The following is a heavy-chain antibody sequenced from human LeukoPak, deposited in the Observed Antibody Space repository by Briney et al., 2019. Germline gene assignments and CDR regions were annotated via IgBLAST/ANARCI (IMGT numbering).Heavy chain of an antibody. D-gene: IGHD4-23*01. Sequence: ASVKVSCKASGYTFTSYGISWVRQAPGQGLEWMGWISAYNGNTNYAQKLQGRVTMTTDTSTSTAYMELRSLRSDDTAVYYCARDMRTTVVTPGDACYWGQGTLVTVSS. CDR1: GYTFTSYG. CDR3: ARDMRTTVVTPGDACY. CDR2: ISAYNGNT. J-gene: IGHJ4*02. V-gene: IGHV1-18*01.